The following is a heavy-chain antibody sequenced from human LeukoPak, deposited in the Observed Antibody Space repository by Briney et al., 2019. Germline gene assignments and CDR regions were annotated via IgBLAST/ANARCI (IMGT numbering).Heavy chain of an antibody. CDR2: IYYSGST. J-gene: IGHJ2*01. V-gene: IGHV4-59*01. Sequence: SETLSLTCTVSGGSISSYYWSWIRQPPGKGLEWVGYIYYSGSTNYNPSLKSRVTISVDTSKNQFSLKLSSVTAADTAVYYCARVEIQPWLHQSYWYFDLWGRGTLVTVSS. CDR3: ARVEIQPWLHQSYWYFDL. D-gene: IGHD5-18*01. CDR1: GGSISSYY.